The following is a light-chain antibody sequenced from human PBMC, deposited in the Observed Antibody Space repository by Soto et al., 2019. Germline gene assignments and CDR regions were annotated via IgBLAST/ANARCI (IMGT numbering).Light chain of an antibody. CDR1: QTISSY. CDR3: QQSYSIPYT. J-gene: IGKJ2*01. V-gene: IGKV1-39*01. CDR2: AAS. Sequence: DILMTQSPPSLSASVGDRVTITCRASQTISSYLNWYQQSPGKAPKLLIYAASNLQSGVPSRFSGSGSGTDFTLTINSLQPEDSATYYCQQSYSIPYTFCQGTKLEIK.